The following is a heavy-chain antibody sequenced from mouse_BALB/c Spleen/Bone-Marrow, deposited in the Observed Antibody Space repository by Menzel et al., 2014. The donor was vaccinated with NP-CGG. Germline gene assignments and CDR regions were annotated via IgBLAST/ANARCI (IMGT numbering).Heavy chain of an antibody. CDR1: GYAFTNYL. Sequence: VQLQQSGAELVRPGTSVKVSCKASGYAFTNYLIEWVKQRPGQGLEWTGVINPGSGGTNYNEKFKGKATLTADKSSSTAYMQLSSLTSDDSAVYFCARGDYRSYYLDYWGQGTTLTVPS. CDR2: INPGSGGT. D-gene: IGHD2-14*01. CDR3: ARGDYRSYYLDY. V-gene: IGHV1-54*01. J-gene: IGHJ2*01.